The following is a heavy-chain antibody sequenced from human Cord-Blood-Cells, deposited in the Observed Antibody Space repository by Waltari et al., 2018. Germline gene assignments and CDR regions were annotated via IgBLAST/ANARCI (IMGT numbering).Heavy chain of an antibody. V-gene: IGHV1-69*09. Sequence: QVQLVQSGAEVKKPGSSVKVSCKASGGTFSSYAISWVRQAPGQGLEWMGRIIPILGIANYAQKFQGRVTITADKSTSTAYMELSSLRSEDTAVYYCARSTGERDAFDIWGQGTMVTVSS. CDR2: IIPILGIA. J-gene: IGHJ3*02. D-gene: IGHD7-27*01. CDR3: ARSTGERDAFDI. CDR1: GGTFSSYA.